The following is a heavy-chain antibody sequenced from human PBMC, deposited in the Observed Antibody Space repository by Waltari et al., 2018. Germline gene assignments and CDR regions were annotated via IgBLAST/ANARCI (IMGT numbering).Heavy chain of an antibody. V-gene: IGHV3-48*04. J-gene: IGHJ4*02. D-gene: IGHD5-12*01. CDR1: GFTFSSYS. Sequence: EVQLVESGGGLVQPGGSLRLSCAASGFTFSSYSMNWVRQAPGKGLEWVSYNRSSSTIYYADSGKGRFTISRDNAKNSLYLQMNSLRAEDTAVYYCARDRDIVVDRDYWGQGTLVTVSS. CDR3: ARDRDIVVDRDY. CDR2: NRSSSTI.